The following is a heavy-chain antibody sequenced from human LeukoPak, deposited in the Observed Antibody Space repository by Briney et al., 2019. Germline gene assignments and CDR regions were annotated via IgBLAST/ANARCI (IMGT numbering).Heavy chain of an antibody. V-gene: IGHV1-69*13. CDR1: GGTFSSYA. D-gene: IGHD1-26*01. CDR3: TRGSGGSFHSGIHY. CDR2: IIPIFGTA. J-gene: IGHJ4*02. Sequence: ASVKVSCKASGGTFSSYAISWVRQAPGQGLEWMGGIIPIFGTANYAQKFQGRVTITADESTSTAYMELSSLRSEDTAVYYCTRGSGGSFHSGIHYWGQGTLVTVSS.